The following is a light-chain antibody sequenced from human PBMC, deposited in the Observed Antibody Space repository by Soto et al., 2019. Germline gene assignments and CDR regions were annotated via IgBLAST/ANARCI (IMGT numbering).Light chain of an antibody. CDR3: SSYTSRDTRV. V-gene: IGLV2-14*01. CDR1: SSDVGGYNY. CDR2: EVS. J-gene: IGLJ2*01. Sequence: QAVVTQPASVSGSPGQSITISCTGTSSDVGGYNYVSWYQQHPGKAPKLIIYEVSARPSGVSNRFSGSKSGKTASLTISGLQAEDEADYYCSSYTSRDTRVFGGGTKVTVL.